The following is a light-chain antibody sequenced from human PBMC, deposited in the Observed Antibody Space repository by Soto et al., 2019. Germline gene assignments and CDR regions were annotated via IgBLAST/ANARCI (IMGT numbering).Light chain of an antibody. CDR2: DAS. Sequence: TQSPAALSLSPGERATLSCRASQSVSSYLAWCQQKPGKAPKFLIYDASSLESGVPSRFSGSGSGTEFTLTISSLQPDDFATYYCQHRGTFGQGTRLEIK. CDR1: QSVSSY. CDR3: QHRGT. V-gene: IGKV1-5*01. J-gene: IGKJ5*01.